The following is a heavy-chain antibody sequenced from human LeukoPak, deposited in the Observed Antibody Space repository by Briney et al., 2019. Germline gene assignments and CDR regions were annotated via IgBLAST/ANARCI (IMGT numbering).Heavy chain of an antibody. J-gene: IGHJ4*02. CDR3: ARDWAGSSYDY. D-gene: IGHD3-10*01. Sequence: GGSQRLSCAASGFTFSSYSIHWVRQTPGKGLEWVSSISSTSSYIYYADSVKGRFTISRDNAKNTVYLQMKSLRAEDTAVYYCARDWAGSSYDYWGQGTLVTVSS. CDR2: ISSTSSYI. CDR1: GFTFSSYS. V-gene: IGHV3-21*01.